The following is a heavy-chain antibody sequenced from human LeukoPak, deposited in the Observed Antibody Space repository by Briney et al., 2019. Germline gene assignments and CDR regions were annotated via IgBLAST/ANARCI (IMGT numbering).Heavy chain of an antibody. CDR2: INSDGSST. Sequence: GGSLRLSCAASEFTFSRYWMHWVRQAPGQGLVWVSHINSDGSSTNYADSVKGRFTISRDNAKNTLSLQMNSLRAEDTAVYYCARDLTYGMDVWGQGTTVTVSS. D-gene: IGHD4/OR15-4a*01. CDR3: ARDLTYGMDV. J-gene: IGHJ6*02. V-gene: IGHV3-74*01. CDR1: EFTFSRYW.